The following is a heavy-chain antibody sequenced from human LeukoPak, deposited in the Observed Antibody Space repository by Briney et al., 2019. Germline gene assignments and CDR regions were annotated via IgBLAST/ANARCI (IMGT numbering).Heavy chain of an antibody. J-gene: IGHJ4*02. CDR1: GYSFTNYW. CDR2: IYPDDSDA. D-gene: IGHD4-17*01. Sequence: GESLKISCKGSGYSFTNYWIGWVRQLPGKGLEWMGIIYPDDSDARYSPSFRGQVTISADKSISTAYLQWSSLKASDTAIYYCAGQNGTVSTPDSWGQGTLVTVSS. CDR3: AGQNGTVSTPDS. V-gene: IGHV5-51*01.